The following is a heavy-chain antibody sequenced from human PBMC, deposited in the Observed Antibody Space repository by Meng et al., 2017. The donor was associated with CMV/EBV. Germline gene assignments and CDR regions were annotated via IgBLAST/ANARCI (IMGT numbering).Heavy chain of an antibody. V-gene: IGHV3-43*01. CDR2: ISWDGGST. CDR3: AKDADTAMGNNYFDY. J-gene: IGHJ4*02. Sequence: GSLRLSCAASGFTFDDYTMHWVRQAPGKGLEWVSLISWDGGSTYYADSVKGRFTISRDNSKNSLYLQMNSLRTEDTALYYCAKDADTAMGNNYFDYWGQGTLVTVSS. D-gene: IGHD5-18*01. CDR1: GFTFDDYT.